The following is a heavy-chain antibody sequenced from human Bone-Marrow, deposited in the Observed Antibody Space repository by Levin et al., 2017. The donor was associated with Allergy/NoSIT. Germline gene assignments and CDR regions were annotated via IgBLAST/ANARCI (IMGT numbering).Heavy chain of an antibody. V-gene: IGHV3-30-3*01. D-gene: IGHD2-21*01. CDR1: GFTFNMYA. J-gene: IGHJ1*01. CDR3: ARDRDHYEGGDFYGAEYFHY. CDR2: ISFDGNDR. Sequence: AGGSLRLSCSASGFTFNMYAIHWVRQAPGKGLEWVALISFDGNDRYLADSVKGRFTVSRDDSKNTAYLHMGSLRPEDTAVYYCARDRDHYEGGDFYGAEYFHYWGQGTLVTVSA.